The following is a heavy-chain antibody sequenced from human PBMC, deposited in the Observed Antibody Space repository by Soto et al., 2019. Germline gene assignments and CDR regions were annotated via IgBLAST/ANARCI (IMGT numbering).Heavy chain of an antibody. CDR1: GYPFTTYA. CDR2: ISTDNGNA. D-gene: IGHD2-21*02. V-gene: IGHV1-3*04. J-gene: IGHJ6*02. CDR3: ARGLPIVVVTAAPILDYYYGMDV. Sequence: GASVKVSCKASGYPFTTYAIHWVRQAPGQRLEWMGWISTDNGNAKYAQKFQGRVTITTDESTSTAYMELSSLRSEDTAVYYCARGLPIVVVTAAPILDYYYGMDVWGQGTTVTVSS.